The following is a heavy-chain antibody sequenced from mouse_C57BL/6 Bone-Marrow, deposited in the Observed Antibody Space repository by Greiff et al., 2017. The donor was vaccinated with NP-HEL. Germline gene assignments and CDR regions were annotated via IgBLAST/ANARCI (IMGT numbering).Heavy chain of an antibody. CDR1: GYTFTSYW. CDR2: IDPSDSYT. V-gene: IGHV1-69*01. D-gene: IGHD2-4*01. CDR3: ARQNDYDWLHYFDY. J-gene: IGHJ2*01. Sequence: QVQLQQPGAELVMPGASVKLSCKASGYTFTSYWMHWVKQRPGQGLEWIGEIDPSDSYTNYNQKFKGKSTLTVDKSSSTAYMQLRSLTSEDSAVYDCARQNDYDWLHYFDYWGQGTTLTVSS.